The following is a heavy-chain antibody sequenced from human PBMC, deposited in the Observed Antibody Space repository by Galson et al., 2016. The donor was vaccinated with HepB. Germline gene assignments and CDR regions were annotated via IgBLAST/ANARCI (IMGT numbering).Heavy chain of an antibody. CDR3: ARRLSSGWSTLANP. J-gene: IGHJ5*02. CDR1: GYNFADYW. D-gene: IGHD6-13*01. CDR2: IWPGDSDA. V-gene: IGHV5-51*01. Sequence: QSGAEVKKPGESLKISCKASGYNFADYWIAWVRQVPGKGLEFMGIIWPGDSDARYSPSFDGQVIMSVDKSITTAYLQWNSLKASDTAIYYCARRLSSGWSTLANPWGQGTLVTVSS.